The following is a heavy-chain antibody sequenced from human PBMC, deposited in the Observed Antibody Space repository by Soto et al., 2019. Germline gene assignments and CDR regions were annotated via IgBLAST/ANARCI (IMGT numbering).Heavy chain of an antibody. V-gene: IGHV6-1*01. Sequence: KQSQTLSLTCAISGDSVSSNSAAWNWIRQSPSRGLEWLGRTYYRSKWYNDYAVSVKSRITINPDTSKNQFSLQLNSVTPEDTAVYYCARDRSVEVYAAKNDAFDIWGQGTMVTVSS. D-gene: IGHD2-8*01. CDR3: ARDRSVEVYAAKNDAFDI. J-gene: IGHJ3*02. CDR1: GDSVSSNSAA. CDR2: TYYRSKWYN.